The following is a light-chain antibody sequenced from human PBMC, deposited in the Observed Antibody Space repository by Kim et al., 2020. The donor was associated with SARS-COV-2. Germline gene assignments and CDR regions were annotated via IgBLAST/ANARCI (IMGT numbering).Light chain of an antibody. CDR3: SSYTSSSTLV. Sequence: SELTQPASVSGSPGQSITISCTGTSSDVGGYNYVSWYQQYPGKAPKLMIYDVRNRPSGVSNRFFGSKSANTASLTISGLQAEDEADYYCSSYTSSSTLVFGGGTQLTVL. CDR2: DVR. CDR1: SSDVGGYNY. J-gene: IGLJ2*01. V-gene: IGLV2-14*03.